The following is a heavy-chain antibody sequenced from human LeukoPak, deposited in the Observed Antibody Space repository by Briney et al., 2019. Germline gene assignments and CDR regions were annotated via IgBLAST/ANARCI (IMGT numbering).Heavy chain of an antibody. CDR1: GGSFSGYY. V-gene: IGHV4-34*01. CDR2: INHSGST. Sequence: SETLSLTCAVYGGSFSGYYWSWIRQPPGEGLEWIGEINHSGSTNYNPSLKSRVTISVDTSKNQFSLKLSSVTAADTAVYYCAREYSSSSGPFDYWGQGTLVTVSS. D-gene: IGHD6-13*01. CDR3: AREYSSSSGPFDY. J-gene: IGHJ4*02.